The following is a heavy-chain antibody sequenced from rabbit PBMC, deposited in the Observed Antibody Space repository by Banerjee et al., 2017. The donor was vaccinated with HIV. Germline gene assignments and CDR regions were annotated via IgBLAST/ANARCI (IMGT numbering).Heavy chain of an antibody. Sequence: QEQLEESGGDVVKPEGSLTLTCTASGFSFSRRYWICWVRQAPGKGLEWIGCINTGDGRTDYASWAKGRFTIAKTSSTTVTLQMTSLTAADTATYFCARDTGAWGDFSLWGPGTLVTVS. CDR3: ARDTGAWGDFSL. J-gene: IGHJ4*01. CDR2: INTGDGRT. D-gene: IGHD4-1*01. CDR1: GFSFSRRYW. V-gene: IGHV1S45*01.